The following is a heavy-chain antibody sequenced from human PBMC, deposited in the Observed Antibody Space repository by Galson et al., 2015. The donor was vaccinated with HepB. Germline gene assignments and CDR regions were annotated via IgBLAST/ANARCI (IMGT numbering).Heavy chain of an antibody. J-gene: IGHJ6*03. CDR3: ARGCKTDFWSGKFARGRADMDV. V-gene: IGHV1-46*01. CDR2: INPSGGST. Sequence: SVKVSCKASGYTFTSYYMHWVRQAPGQGLEWMGIINPSGGSTSYAQKFQGRVTMTRDTSTSTVYMELSSLRSEDTAVYYCARGCKTDFWSGKFARGRADMDVWGKGTTVTVSS. CDR1: GYTFTSYY. D-gene: IGHD3-3*01.